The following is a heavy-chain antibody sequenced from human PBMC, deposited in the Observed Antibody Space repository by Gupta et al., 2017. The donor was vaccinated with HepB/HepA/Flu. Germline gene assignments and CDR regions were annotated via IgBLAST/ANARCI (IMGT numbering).Heavy chain of an antibody. J-gene: IGHJ4*02. CDR3: ASHRSDYKAFDY. V-gene: IGHV3-30*03. CDR1: EFTFSSYG. Sequence: QVQLVESGGGVVQPGRSLRLSCAASEFTFSSYGMHWVRQAPGKGLEWVALISYDGSKKFYADTVKGRFTVSRDNSKNTLYLQVSSLRVEDTAVYYCASHRSDYKAFDYWGQGTLVTVSS. CDR2: ISYDGSKK. D-gene: IGHD3-10*01.